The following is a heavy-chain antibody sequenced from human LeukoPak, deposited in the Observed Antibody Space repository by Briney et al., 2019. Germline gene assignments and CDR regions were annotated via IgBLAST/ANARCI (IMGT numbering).Heavy chain of an antibody. CDR1: GFTFSSYS. V-gene: IGHV3-48*01. CDR2: ISSSSSTI. CDR3: ARGHRYDILTGYRRWVLDMDV. D-gene: IGHD3-9*01. Sequence: QPGGSLRLSCAASGFTFSSYSMNWVRQAPGKGLEWVSYISSSSSTIYYADSVKGRFTISRDNAKNSLYLQMNSLRAEDTAVYYCARGHRYDILTGYRRWVLDMDVWGKGTTVTVSS. J-gene: IGHJ6*03.